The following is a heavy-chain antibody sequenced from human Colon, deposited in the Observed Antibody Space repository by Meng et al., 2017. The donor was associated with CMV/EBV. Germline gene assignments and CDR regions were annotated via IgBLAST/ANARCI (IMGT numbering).Heavy chain of an antibody. Sequence: GGSLRLSCAASGFTLPGYEMAWVRQAPGKGLEWISYISDAGSTRHYADSVKGRFTISRDNANNLLYLQMTSLRADDTAVYYCARDPDHDRYGSGRCLDYWGQGTLVTVSS. D-gene: IGHD3-10*01. J-gene: IGHJ4*02. CDR2: ISDAGSTR. CDR1: GFTLPGYE. CDR3: ARDPDHDRYGSGRCLDY. V-gene: IGHV3-48*03.